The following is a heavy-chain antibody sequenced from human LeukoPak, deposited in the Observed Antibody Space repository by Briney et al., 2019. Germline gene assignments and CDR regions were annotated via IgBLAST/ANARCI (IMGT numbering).Heavy chain of an antibody. Sequence: GGSLRLSCAASGFTFSDYYMSWMRQAPGGGLVWGSAISSSSSYIYYTDSVKGRFTISRDNAKNSLYLQMNSLRAEDTAVYYCARDPFDPAPHMDVWGKGTTVTVSS. V-gene: IGHV3-11*06. CDR3: ARDPFDPAPHMDV. CDR1: GFTFSDYY. CDR2: ISSSSSYI. J-gene: IGHJ6*03.